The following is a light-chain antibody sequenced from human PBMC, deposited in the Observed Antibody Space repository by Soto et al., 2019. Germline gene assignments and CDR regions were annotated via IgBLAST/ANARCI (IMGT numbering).Light chain of an antibody. V-gene: IGKV3-15*01. Sequence: EIVLTQSPATLSVSPGERATLSCRASQSVGSPVAWYQQRPGQPPRLLIYRASSRATGISGSFSGSGSGTEFTLTITSLQSEDFAVYYCQQYNEWPITFGQGTRLEIK. CDR1: QSVGSP. J-gene: IGKJ5*01. CDR2: RAS. CDR3: QQYNEWPIT.